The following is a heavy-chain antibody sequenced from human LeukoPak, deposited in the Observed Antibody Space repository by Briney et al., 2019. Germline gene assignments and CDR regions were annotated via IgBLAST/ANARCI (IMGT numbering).Heavy chain of an antibody. Sequence: GGSLRLSCVASGFTVSSDYMSWVRQAPGKGLEWVSVISSGGNTYYADTVKGRFTISRDSSKNTLYLQMHSLRAEDTAVYYCARDPYCSGGSCYQGWGQGTLVTVSS. V-gene: IGHV3-66*01. CDR1: GFTVSSDY. D-gene: IGHD2-15*01. CDR3: ARDPYCSGGSCYQG. J-gene: IGHJ4*02. CDR2: ISSGGNT.